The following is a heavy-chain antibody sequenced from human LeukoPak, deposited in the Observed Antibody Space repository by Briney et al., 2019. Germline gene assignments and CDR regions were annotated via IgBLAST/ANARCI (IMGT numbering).Heavy chain of an antibody. V-gene: IGHV3-30*07. D-gene: IGHD6-13*01. CDR2: VSYDGDNQ. J-gene: IGHJ4*02. Sequence: GGSQRLSCAASGFTFSTYAMHWVRQAPGKGPEWVAVVSYDGDNQDYADSVKGRFTISRDNSKDTLYLQMNSLRAEDTAVYYCARDSVVAAAGIDYWGQGTLVTVSS. CDR1: GFTFSTYA. CDR3: ARDSVVAAAGIDY.